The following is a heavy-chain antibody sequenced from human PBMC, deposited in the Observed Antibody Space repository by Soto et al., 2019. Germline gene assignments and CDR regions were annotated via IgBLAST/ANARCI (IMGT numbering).Heavy chain of an antibody. D-gene: IGHD3-3*01. CDR3: ARDPRNTRFLEWSLNMDV. Sequence: PGGSLRLSCAASGFTFSSYSMNWVRQAPGKGLEWVSYISSSSSTIYYADSVKGRFTISRDNAKNSLYLQMNSLRAEDTAVYYCARDPRNTRFLEWSLNMDVWGKGTTVTVSS. CDR1: GFTFSSYS. V-gene: IGHV3-48*01. CDR2: ISSSSSTI. J-gene: IGHJ6*03.